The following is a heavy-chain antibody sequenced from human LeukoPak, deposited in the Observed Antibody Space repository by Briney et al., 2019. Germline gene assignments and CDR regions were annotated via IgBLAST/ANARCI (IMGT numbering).Heavy chain of an antibody. CDR2: IYDSWST. CDR1: GGSISSYY. J-gene: IGHJ3*02. Sequence: SETLSLTCTVSGGSISSYYWSWIRQPPGKGLEWIGYIYDSWSTNYNPSLKSRVTISVETHKNQFSLKLSSVTAADTAVYYCACLTTADAFDIWGQGTMVTVSS. V-gene: IGHV4-59*01. D-gene: IGHD3-22*01. CDR3: ACLTTADAFDI.